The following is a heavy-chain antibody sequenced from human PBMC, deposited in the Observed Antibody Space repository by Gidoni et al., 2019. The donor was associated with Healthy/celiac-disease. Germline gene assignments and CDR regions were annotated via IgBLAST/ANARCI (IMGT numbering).Heavy chain of an antibody. V-gene: IGHV3-33*01. CDR1: GFTFSSYG. D-gene: IGHD3-22*01. Sequence: QVQLVESGGGVVQPGRSLRLSCAASGFTFSSYGMHWVRQAPVKGLEWLAVIWYDGSNKYYADSVKGRFTISRDNSKNTLYLQMNSLRAEDTAVYYCAREPSDSSGFLGADYWGQGTLVTVSS. CDR3: AREPSDSSGFLGADY. CDR2: IWYDGSNK. J-gene: IGHJ4*02.